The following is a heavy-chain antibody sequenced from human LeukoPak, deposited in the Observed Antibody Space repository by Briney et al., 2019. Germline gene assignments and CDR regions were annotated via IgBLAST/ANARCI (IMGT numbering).Heavy chain of an antibody. CDR2: IYSSGDT. Sequence: GGSLRLSCAVSGFTVSRNYMSWVRQAPGRGLEWVSIIYSSGDTYYADSVKGRFTISRDNSNSTLYLQMNNLRAEDSAVYFCARDRRFGSTWYFWHWGQGTLVAVSS. D-gene: IGHD6-13*01. J-gene: IGHJ1*01. CDR1: GFTVSRNY. V-gene: IGHV3-53*01. CDR3: ARDRRFGSTWYFWH.